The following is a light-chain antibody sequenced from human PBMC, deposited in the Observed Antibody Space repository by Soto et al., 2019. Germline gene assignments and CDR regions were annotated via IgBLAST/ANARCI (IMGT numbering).Light chain of an antibody. Sequence: DIKWTQSPSSRSASVGGRVTSTCRVSQGISSYLNWYRQKPGRFPKLLIYSPSNLQSGVPSRFSGSGSGTDFSLTISSLQPEDVASYYGQRTYNAPLTCGQGTQREIK. CDR2: SPS. J-gene: IGKJ5*01. V-gene: IGKV1-27*01. CDR1: QGISSY. CDR3: QRTYNAPLT.